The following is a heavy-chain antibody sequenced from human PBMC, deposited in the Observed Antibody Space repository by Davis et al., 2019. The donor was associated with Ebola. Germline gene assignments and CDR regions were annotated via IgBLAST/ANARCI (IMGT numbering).Heavy chain of an antibody. CDR1: GYIFSNYW. CDR2: IDPSDSYT. J-gene: IGHJ6*02. Sequence: KVSCKGSGYIFSNYWISWVRQMPGKGLEWMGRIDPSDSYTNYSPSFQGHVTISADKSISTAYLQWSSLKASDTAMYYCARHGMTTVVAYGMDVWGQGTTVTVSS. CDR3: ARHGMTTVVAYGMDV. V-gene: IGHV5-10-1*01. D-gene: IGHD4-23*01.